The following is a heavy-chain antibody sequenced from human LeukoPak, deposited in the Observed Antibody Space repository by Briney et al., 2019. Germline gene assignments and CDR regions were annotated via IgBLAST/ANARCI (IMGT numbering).Heavy chain of an antibody. Sequence: SETLSLTCTVSGYSISSGYYWGWIRQPPGKGLEWIGSIYHSGSTYYNPSLKSRVTISVDTSKNQFSLKLSSVTAADTAVYYCARVRGYCSSGSCGMDVWGQGTTVTVSS. J-gene: IGHJ6*02. CDR3: ARVRGYCSSGSCGMDV. CDR2: IYHSGST. CDR1: GYSISSGYY. V-gene: IGHV4-38-2*02. D-gene: IGHD2-15*01.